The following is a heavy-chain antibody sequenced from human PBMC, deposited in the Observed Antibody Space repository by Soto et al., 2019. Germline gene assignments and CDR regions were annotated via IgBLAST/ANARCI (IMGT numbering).Heavy chain of an antibody. CDR3: ASGSFYYDSSGLVYYYYGMDV. Sequence: ASVKVSCKASGYTFTSYDINWVRQATGQGLEWMGWMNPNSGNTGYAQKFQGRVTMTRNTSISTAYMELSSLRSEDTAVYYCASGSFYYDSSGLVYYYYGMDVWGQGTTVTVSS. V-gene: IGHV1-8*01. CDR2: MNPNSGNT. D-gene: IGHD3-22*01. J-gene: IGHJ6*02. CDR1: GYTFTSYD.